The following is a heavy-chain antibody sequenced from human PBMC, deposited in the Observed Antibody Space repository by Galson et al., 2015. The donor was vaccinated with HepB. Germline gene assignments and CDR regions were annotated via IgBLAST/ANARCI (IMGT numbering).Heavy chain of an antibody. CDR1: GDTFHRYT. CDR3: AREGDGAYFDY. D-gene: IGHD2-21*01. V-gene: IGHV1-69*10. Sequence: SVKVSCKASGDTFHRYTVNWVRQAPGQGLEWMGGIVPIIGVPHYAQKFQGRVTITADKSTNTDYTELSSLRSDDTAIYYCAREGDGAYFDYWGQGTLVPVSS. CDR2: IVPIIGVP. J-gene: IGHJ4*02.